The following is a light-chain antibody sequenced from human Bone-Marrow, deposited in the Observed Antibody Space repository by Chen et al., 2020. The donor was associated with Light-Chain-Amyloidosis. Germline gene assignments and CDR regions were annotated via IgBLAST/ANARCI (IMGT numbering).Light chain of an antibody. CDR3: QSADSSGTYEVI. J-gene: IGLJ2*01. CDR1: DLPTKY. CDR2: RDT. V-gene: IGLV3-25*03. Sequence: SYELTQPPLVSVSPGQTARITCSGDDLPTKYAYWYQQKPGQAPVLVIHRDTERPSGISERFSGSSSGTTATLTMSGVQAEDEADYHCQSADSSGTYEVIFGGGTKLTVL.